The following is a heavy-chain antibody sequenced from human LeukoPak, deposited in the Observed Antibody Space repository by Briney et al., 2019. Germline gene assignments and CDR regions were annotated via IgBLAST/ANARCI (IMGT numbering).Heavy chain of an antibody. J-gene: IGHJ4*02. CDR1: GFTFSSYS. V-gene: IGHV3-21*04. D-gene: IGHD5-12*01. CDR3: ARDGSGYGGYFDL. CDR2: ISSSSYI. Sequence: GGSLRLSCAASGFTFSSYSMNWVRQAPGKGLEWVSSISSSSYIYYADSVKGRFTISRDNSKNTLYLQMNSLRAEDTAVYYCARDGSGYGGYFDLWGQGTLVTVSS.